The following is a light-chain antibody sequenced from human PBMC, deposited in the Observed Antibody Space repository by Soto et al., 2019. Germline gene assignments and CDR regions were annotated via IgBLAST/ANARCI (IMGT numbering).Light chain of an antibody. J-gene: IGKJ1*01. CDR3: QHYGTSSWT. CDR1: QSVTSSY. V-gene: IGKV3-20*01. CDR2: GVS. Sequence: EIVLTQSPGTLSLSPGERATLSCRASQSVTSSYLARYQQKPGQAPRLLIYGVSSRATGIPDRFSGSGSGTDFTLTISSLEPEDFAVYHCQHYGTSSWTFGRGTKVEVK.